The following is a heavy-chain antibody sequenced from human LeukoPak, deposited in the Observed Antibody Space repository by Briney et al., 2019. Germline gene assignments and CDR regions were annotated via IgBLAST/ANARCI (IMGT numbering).Heavy chain of an antibody. CDR1: GYTFTSYY. CDR2: INPSGGST. CDR3: ARGGYYDSSGYPRSLNAYDY. D-gene: IGHD3-22*01. Sequence: GASVKVSCKASGYTFTSYYMHWVRQAPGQGLEWMGIINPSGGSTSYAQKFQGRVTMTRDTSTSTVYMELSSLRSEDTAVYYCARGGYYDSSGYPRSLNAYDYWGQGTLVTVSS. V-gene: IGHV1-46*01. J-gene: IGHJ4*02.